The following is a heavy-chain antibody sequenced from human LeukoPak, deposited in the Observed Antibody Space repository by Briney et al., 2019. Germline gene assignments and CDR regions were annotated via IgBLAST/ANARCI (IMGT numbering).Heavy chain of an antibody. Sequence: GGSPRLSCAASGFTFSSYAMSWVRQAPGKGLEWVSAISGSGGSTYYADSVKGRFTISRDNSKNTLYLQMNSLRAEDTAVYYCACSGYYPPGAYWGQGTLVTVSS. J-gene: IGHJ4*02. CDR3: ACSGYYPPGAY. D-gene: IGHD3-22*01. V-gene: IGHV3-23*01. CDR1: GFTFSSYA. CDR2: ISGSGGST.